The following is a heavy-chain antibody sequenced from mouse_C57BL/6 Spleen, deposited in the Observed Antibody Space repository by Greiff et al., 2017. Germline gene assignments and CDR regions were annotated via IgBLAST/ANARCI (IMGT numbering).Heavy chain of an antibody. CDR3: ARSPHTTVGAY. D-gene: IGHD1-1*01. Sequence: QVQLQQPGAELVRPGSSVKLSCKASGYTFTSYWTDWVKQRPGQGLEWIGNIYPSDSETHYNQKFKDKATLTVDKSSSTAYMQLSSLTSEDSAVYYCARSPHTTVGAYWGQGTLVTVSA. J-gene: IGHJ3*01. V-gene: IGHV1-61*01. CDR2: IYPSDSET. CDR1: GYTFTSYW.